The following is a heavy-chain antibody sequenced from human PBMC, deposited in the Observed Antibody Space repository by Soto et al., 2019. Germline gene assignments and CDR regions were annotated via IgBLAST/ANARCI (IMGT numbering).Heavy chain of an antibody. CDR1: GFTLSNYG. J-gene: IGHJ4*02. V-gene: IGHV1-18*04. Sequence: ASVKVSCKASGFTLSNYGIHWVRQAPGQGLEWMGWISGDNGNTNYAQKVQGRVTMTTDTSTSTFYLDLTSLRSDDTALYYGARGYRNDGLDYWGQGSTVIVCS. CDR3: ARGYRNDGLDY. D-gene: IGHD1-1*01. CDR2: ISGDNGNT.